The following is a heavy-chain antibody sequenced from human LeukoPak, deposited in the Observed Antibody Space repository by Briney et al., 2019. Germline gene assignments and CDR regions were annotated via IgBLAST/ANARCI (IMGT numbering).Heavy chain of an antibody. J-gene: IGHJ4*02. V-gene: IGHV3-23*01. CDR3: AKDSISSSWSMGDY. CDR1: GFTVSSNY. CDR2: IGGSGDST. D-gene: IGHD6-13*01. Sequence: GGSLRLSCAASGFTVSSNYMSWVRQAPGKGLEWVSTIGGSGDSTYYADSVKGRFTTSRDNSKNTLYLQMSSLRAEDTAVYYCAKDSISSSWSMGDYWGQGTLVTVSS.